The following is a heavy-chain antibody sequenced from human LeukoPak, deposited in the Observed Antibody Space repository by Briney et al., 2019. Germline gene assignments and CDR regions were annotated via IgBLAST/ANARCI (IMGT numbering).Heavy chain of an antibody. CDR2: INPNSGNT. J-gene: IGHJ3*02. Sequence: ASVKVSCKDSGYTFTSYDINWVRQATGQGLEWMGWINPNSGNTGYAQKFQGRVTMTRNTSISTAYMELSSLRSGDTAVYYCASEGYSSGWYTQTDAFDIWGQGTMVTVSS. D-gene: IGHD6-19*01. CDR1: GYTFTSYD. CDR3: ASEGYSSGWYTQTDAFDI. V-gene: IGHV1-8*01.